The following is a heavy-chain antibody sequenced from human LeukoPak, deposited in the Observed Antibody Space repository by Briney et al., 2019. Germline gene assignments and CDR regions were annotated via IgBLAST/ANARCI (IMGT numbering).Heavy chain of an antibody. CDR2: ISPYNGNT. J-gene: IGHJ4*02. CDR1: GYTFTNYG. Sequence: EASVKVPCKASGYTFTNYGISWVRQAPGQGLEWMGWISPYNGNTNYAQNLQGRVTMTTDTSTSTAYMELRSLRSDDTAVYYCARDSASSSGYWGQGTLVTVSS. V-gene: IGHV1-18*01. D-gene: IGHD6-19*01. CDR3: ARDSASSSGY.